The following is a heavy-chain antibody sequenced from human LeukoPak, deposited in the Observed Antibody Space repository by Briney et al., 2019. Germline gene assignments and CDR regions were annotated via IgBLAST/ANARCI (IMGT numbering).Heavy chain of an antibody. CDR1: GFTVSSNY. CDR2: IYSGGST. J-gene: IGHJ4*02. D-gene: IGHD1-26*01. V-gene: IGHV3-66*01. Sequence: PGGSLRLSCAASGFTVSSNYMNWVRQAPGKGLEWVSVIYSGGSTYYADSVKGRFTISRDNSKNSLYLQMNSLRAEDTAVYYCARGVLGATIYYFDYWGQGTLVTVSS. CDR3: ARGVLGATIYYFDY.